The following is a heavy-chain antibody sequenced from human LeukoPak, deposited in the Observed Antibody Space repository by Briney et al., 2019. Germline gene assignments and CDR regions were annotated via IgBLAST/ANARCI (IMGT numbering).Heavy chain of an antibody. CDR1: GYTFSSYS. CDR2: ISSSSSYI. Sequence: PGGSLRLSCAASGYTFSSYSMNWVRQAPGKGLEWVSSISSSSSYIYYADSVKGRFTISRDNAKNSLYLQMNSLRAEDTAVYYCAREEVVENAFDIWGQGTMVTVSS. V-gene: IGHV3-21*01. CDR3: AREEVVENAFDI. J-gene: IGHJ3*02. D-gene: IGHD2-2*01.